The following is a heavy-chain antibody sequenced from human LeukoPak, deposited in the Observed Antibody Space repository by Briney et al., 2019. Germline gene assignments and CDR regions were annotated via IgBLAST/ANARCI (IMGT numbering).Heavy chain of an antibody. D-gene: IGHD3-9*01. CDR2: IYYSGST. Sequence: KPSEPLSLTCAVYGGSFSGYYWSWIRQPPGKGLEWIGYIYYSGSTNYNPSLKSRVTISVDTSKNQFSLKLSSVTAADTAVYYCARVWGYDILTGYYYYYYGMDVWGQGTTVTVSS. CDR3: ARVWGYDILTGYYYYYYGMDV. CDR1: GGSFSGYY. J-gene: IGHJ6*02. V-gene: IGHV4-59*01.